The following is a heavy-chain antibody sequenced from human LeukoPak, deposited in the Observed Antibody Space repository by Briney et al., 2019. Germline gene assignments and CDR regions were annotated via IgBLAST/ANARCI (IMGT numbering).Heavy chain of an antibody. D-gene: IGHD3-10*01. CDR3: ARAWLWFGEFDYYYYYMDV. CDR2: INTNTGNP. J-gene: IGHJ6*03. V-gene: IGHV7-4-1*02. CDR1: GYTFTSYA. Sequence: ASVKVSCKASGYTFTSYAMNWVRHAPGHGLEWMGWINTNTGNPTYAQGFTGRFVFSLDTSVSTAYLQISSLKAEDTAVYYCARAWLWFGEFDYYYYYMDVWGKGTTVTVSS.